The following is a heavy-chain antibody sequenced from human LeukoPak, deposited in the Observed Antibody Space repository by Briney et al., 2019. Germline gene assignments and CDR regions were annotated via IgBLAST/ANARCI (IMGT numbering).Heavy chain of an antibody. CDR1: GFSFSTYA. CDR2: ISGGGGNT. Sequence: PGGSLRLSCAASGFSFSTYAMNWVRQAPGKGLEWVSAISGGGGNTYYADSVKGRFTISRDNSKNTLYLQMNSLRAEDTAIYYCAKDRTLADSPQDSFDYWGQGTLVTVSS. CDR3: AKDRTLADSPQDSFDY. D-gene: IGHD6-19*01. J-gene: IGHJ4*02. V-gene: IGHV3-23*01.